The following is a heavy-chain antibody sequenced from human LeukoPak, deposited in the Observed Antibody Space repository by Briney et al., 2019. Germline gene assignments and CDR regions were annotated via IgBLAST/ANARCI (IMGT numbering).Heavy chain of an antibody. V-gene: IGHV3-15*01. Sequence: GGSLRLSCTASGLTFSNAWVSWVRQAPGKGLEWVGRIKSKTDGGTTDYAAPVKGRLTISRDDSKNTLYLQMNILKTEDTAVYYCATDRRDWSPRDWGQGTLVTVSS. CDR1: GLTFSNAW. CDR2: IKSKTDGGTT. CDR3: ATDRRDWSPRD. D-gene: IGHD1-1*01. J-gene: IGHJ4*02.